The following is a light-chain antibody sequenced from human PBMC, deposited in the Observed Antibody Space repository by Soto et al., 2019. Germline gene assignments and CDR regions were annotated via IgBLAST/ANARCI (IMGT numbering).Light chain of an antibody. J-gene: IGKJ4*01. V-gene: IGKV3-11*01. CDR3: QQRSSWPLLT. CDR2: DAS. Sequence: EIVLTQSPATLSLSPGARATLSCRASQSVSNYLAWFQQKPGQAPRLLIYDASNRATGIPARFSGSGSGTDFTLTISSLEPEDFAGYYCQQRSSWPLLTFGGGTKVES. CDR1: QSVSNY.